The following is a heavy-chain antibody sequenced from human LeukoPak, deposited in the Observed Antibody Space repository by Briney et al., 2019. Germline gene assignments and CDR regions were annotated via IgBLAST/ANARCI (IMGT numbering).Heavy chain of an antibody. J-gene: IGHJ4*02. CDR2: FDPEDGET. Sequence: ASVKVSCKVSGYTLTELSMHWVRQAPGKGLERMGGFDPEDGETIYAQKFQGRVTMTEDTSTDTAYMELSSLRSEDTAVYYCATGLMVRGVITLFDYWGQGTLVTVSS. CDR1: GYTLTELS. V-gene: IGHV1-24*01. CDR3: ATGLMVRGVITLFDY. D-gene: IGHD3-10*01.